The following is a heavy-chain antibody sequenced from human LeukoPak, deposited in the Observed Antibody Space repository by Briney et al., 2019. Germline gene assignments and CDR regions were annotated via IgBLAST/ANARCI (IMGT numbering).Heavy chain of an antibody. V-gene: IGHV1-69*01. Sequence: SVKVSCKASGGTFSSYAISWVRQAPGQGLEWMGGVIPIFGTANYAQKFQGRVTITADESTSTAYMELSSLRSEDTAVYYCARAATVTTGVFDYWGQGTLVTVSS. D-gene: IGHD4-17*01. CDR3: ARAATVTTGVFDY. J-gene: IGHJ4*02. CDR2: VIPIFGTA. CDR1: GGTFSSYA.